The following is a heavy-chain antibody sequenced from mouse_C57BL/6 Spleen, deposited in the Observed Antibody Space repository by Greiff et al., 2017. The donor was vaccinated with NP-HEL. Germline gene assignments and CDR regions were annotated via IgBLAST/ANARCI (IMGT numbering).Heavy chain of an antibody. J-gene: IGHJ2*01. Sequence: VQLQQSGAELVKPGASVKISCKASGYAFSSYWMNWVKQRPGKGLEWIGQIYPGDGDTTYNGKFKGKATLTADKSSSTAYMQLSSLTSEDSAVYFCARSRGYDGYYFDYWGQGTTLTVSS. D-gene: IGHD2-2*01. V-gene: IGHV1-80*01. CDR1: GYAFSSYW. CDR3: ARSRGYDGYYFDY. CDR2: IYPGDGDT.